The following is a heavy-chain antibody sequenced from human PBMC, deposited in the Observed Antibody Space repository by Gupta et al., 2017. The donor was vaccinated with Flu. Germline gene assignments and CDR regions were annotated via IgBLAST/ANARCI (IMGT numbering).Heavy chain of an antibody. CDR2: ISYDGSNK. J-gene: IGHJ4*02. CDR1: GFTFSSYD. Sequence: QVQLVESGGGVVQPGRSLRLSCAASGFTFSSYDMHWVRQAPGKGLEWVAVISYDGSNKYYADSVKGRFTISRDNSKNTLYLQMNSLRAEDTAVYYCAKDLKAVAGFDYWGQGTLVTVSS. CDR3: AKDLKAVAGFDY. D-gene: IGHD6-19*01. V-gene: IGHV3-30*18.